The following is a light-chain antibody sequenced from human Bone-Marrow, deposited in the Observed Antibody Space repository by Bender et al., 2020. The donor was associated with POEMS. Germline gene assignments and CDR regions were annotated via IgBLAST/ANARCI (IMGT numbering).Light chain of an antibody. CDR1: SSDVGTYNL. CDR2: EVS. J-gene: IGLJ3*02. V-gene: IGLV2-23*02. Sequence: QSALTQPASVSGSPGQSITISCTGASSDVGTYNLVSWYQHHPGKAPKLMIYEVSKRPSGVSNRFSGSKSGNTASLTISGRQAEDEADYYCCSYAGSSTTWVFGGGTKLTVL. CDR3: CSYAGSSTTWV.